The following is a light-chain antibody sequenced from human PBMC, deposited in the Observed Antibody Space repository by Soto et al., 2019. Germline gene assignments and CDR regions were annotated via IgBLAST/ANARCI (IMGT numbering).Light chain of an antibody. CDR3: GHFYRAPVT. CDR2: WAT. J-gene: IGKJ1*01. V-gene: IGKV4-1*01. Sequence: DIVMPQSPESLAVTLGERSAINCKSSQSVLYGSDNRNFLAWYQQKPGQAPKLLVYWATIRESGVPDRFSGGGSWTDFTLTISSLHRGDVAVYYCGHFYRAPVTVSQGSKV. CDR1: QSVLYGSDNRNF.